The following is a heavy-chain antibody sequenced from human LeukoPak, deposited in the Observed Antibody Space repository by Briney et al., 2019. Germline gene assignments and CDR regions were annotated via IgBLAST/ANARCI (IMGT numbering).Heavy chain of an antibody. CDR1: GYTFTNYG. CDR3: ARDQSVRLLQTSSTYFKHVFAI. J-gene: IGHJ3*02. D-gene: IGHD6-13*01. CDR2: ISAYNGNT. V-gene: IGHV1-18*01. Sequence: ASVKVSCKTSGYTFTNYGISWVRQAPGLGLEWMGLISAYNGNTNYAQKVQGRVTMTTDTSTSTACMELRSLRFDDTAVYYCARDQSVRLLQTSSTYFKHVFAIWGQGSMVTVSS.